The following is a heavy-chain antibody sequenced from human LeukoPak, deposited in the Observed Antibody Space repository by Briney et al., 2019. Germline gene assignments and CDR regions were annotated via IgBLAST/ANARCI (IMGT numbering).Heavy chain of an antibody. CDR3: ARGAPGY. V-gene: IGHV4-34*12. CDR1: GGSFSSYP. J-gene: IGHJ4*02. Sequence: PSETLSLTCGVYGGSFSSYPWTSIRQPPGKGLEWIGQIIHSGSTKYNPSLNGRVTMSVDTSKNQFSLKLTSVTAADTAVYYCARGAPGYWGQGTLVTVSS. CDR2: IIHSGST. D-gene: IGHD4/OR15-4a*01.